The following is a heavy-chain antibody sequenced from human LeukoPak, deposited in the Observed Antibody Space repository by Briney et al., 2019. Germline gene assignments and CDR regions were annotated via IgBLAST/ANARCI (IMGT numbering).Heavy chain of an antibody. V-gene: IGHV4-59*01. J-gene: IGHJ4*02. CDR1: GDSISSYY. CDR3: AREYSSSSPPLY. CDR2: ISYSGST. D-gene: IGHD6-13*01. Sequence: PSETLSLTCTVSGDSISSYYWSWLRQAPGRGLEWVGYISYSGSTNYNPSLKRRVTISIDTSKNQFSLKLSSVTAADTAVYFCAREYSSSSPPLYWGQGTLVTVSS.